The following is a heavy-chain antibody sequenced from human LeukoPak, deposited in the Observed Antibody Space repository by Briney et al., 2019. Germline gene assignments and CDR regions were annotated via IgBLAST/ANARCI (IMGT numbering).Heavy chain of an antibody. CDR1: GYTFTSYD. J-gene: IGHJ6*03. CDR3: ARERMLEWFTHMDV. CDR2: MNPNRGNT. Sequence: ASVKVSCKASGYTFTSYDINWVRQATGQGLEWMGWMNPNRGNTGYAQKFQGRVTMTKNTSISTAYMELSSLRSEDTAVYYCARERMLEWFTHMDVWGKGTTVTVSS. D-gene: IGHD3-3*01. V-gene: IGHV1-8*01.